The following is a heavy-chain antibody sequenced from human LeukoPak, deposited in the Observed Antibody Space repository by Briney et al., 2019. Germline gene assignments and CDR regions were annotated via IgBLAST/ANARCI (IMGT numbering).Heavy chain of an antibody. V-gene: IGHV4-34*01. CDR3: ARRSSSWPHFDY. D-gene: IGHD6-13*01. CDR1: GGSFRGYY. CDR2: INHSGST. J-gene: IGHJ4*02. Sequence: SETLSLTCAVYGGSFRGYYWSWIRQPPGKGLEWIGEINHSGSTNYNPSLKSRVTISVDTSKNQFSLKLSSVTAADTAVYYCARRSSSWPHFDYWGQGTLVTVSS.